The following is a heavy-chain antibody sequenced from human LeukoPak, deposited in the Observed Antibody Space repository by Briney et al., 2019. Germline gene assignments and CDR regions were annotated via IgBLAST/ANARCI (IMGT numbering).Heavy chain of an antibody. CDR2: INPNSGGT. CDR3: AVITVVRWLIVGLGGFDR. J-gene: IGHJ3*02. CDR1: AYAFIDNT. Sequence: ASVKVSCNASAYAFIDNTMNWKRHAPGQGLEWMGWINPNSGGTIYAQKFQGRVTMTRDTSISTAFMELSRWRSDDTAAYYCAVITVVRWLIVGLGGFDRWGQGTVVTASS. V-gene: IGHV1-2*02. D-gene: IGHD3-10*01.